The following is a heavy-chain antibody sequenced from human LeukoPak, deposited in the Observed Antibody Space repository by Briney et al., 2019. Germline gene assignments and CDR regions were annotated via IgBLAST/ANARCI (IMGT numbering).Heavy chain of an antibody. J-gene: IGHJ3*02. Sequence: GGSRRLSCAASGFTFSSYGMTWVRQAPGKGLEWVSAISGSGGSTYYADSVKGRFTISRDNSENTLYLQMNSLRAEDTAIYYCARRTGPYDAFDIWGQGTMVTVSS. CDR1: GFTFSSYG. V-gene: IGHV3-23*01. CDR2: ISGSGGST. D-gene: IGHD7-27*01. CDR3: ARRTGPYDAFDI.